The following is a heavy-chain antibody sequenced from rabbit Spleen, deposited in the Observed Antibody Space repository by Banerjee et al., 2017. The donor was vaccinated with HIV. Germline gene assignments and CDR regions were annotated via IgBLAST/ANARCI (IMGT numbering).Heavy chain of an antibody. Sequence: QEQLVESGGGLVQPEGSLTLTCKASGFDFSSNAMCWVRQAPGKGPEWIACIANGDGSTYYASWVNGRFTISRSTSLNTVTLQMTSLTAADTATYFCARDTDSGGLHFVLWGPGTLVTVS. CDR3: ARDTDSGGLHFVL. CDR1: GFDFSSNA. V-gene: IGHV1S47*01. J-gene: IGHJ6*01. CDR2: IANGDGST. D-gene: IGHD4-1*01.